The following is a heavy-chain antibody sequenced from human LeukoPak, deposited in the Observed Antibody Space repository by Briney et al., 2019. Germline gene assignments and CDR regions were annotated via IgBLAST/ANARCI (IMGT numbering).Heavy chain of an antibody. J-gene: IGHJ4*02. CDR3: ARVLTAYCSTTSCYSGIDF. CDR1: GFTFSSYG. V-gene: IGHV3-33*01. Sequence: GGSLRLSCAASGFTFSSYGMHWVRQAPGKGLEWVAVIWYDGSNKYYADSVKGRFTISRDNSKNTLYLQMNSLRTDDTAVYFCARVLTAYCSTTSCYSGIDFWGQGTLVTVSS. D-gene: IGHD2-2*01. CDR2: IWYDGSNK.